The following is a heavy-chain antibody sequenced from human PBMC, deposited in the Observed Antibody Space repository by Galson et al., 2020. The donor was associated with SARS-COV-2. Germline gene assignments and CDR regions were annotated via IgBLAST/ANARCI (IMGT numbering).Heavy chain of an antibody. D-gene: IGHD6-19*01. CDR1: GFTFSTYA. CDR2: ISSNGGNT. Sequence: GESLKISCAASGFTFSTYAMSWVRQAPGKGLEWVSVISSNGGNTYYADSVKGRFTISRDNSKNTLYLQMNSLGAEDTAIYYCAKQRDSSGWWGGFDYWGQGTLVTVSS. CDR3: AKQRDSSGWWGGFDY. J-gene: IGHJ4*02. V-gene: IGHV3-23*01.